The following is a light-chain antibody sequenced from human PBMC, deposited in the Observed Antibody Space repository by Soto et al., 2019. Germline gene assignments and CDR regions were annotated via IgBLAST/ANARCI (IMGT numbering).Light chain of an antibody. J-gene: IGLJ3*02. V-gene: IGLV2-14*01. CDR2: DVS. CDR3: SSYTSSSTLV. Sequence: QSALTQPASMSGSPGQSITISCTGTSSDVGGYNCVSWYQQHPGKAPKLVIYDVSNRPSGVSNRFSGSKSGNTASLTISGLQAEDEADYYCSSYTSSSTLVFGGGTKLTVL. CDR1: SSDVGGYNC.